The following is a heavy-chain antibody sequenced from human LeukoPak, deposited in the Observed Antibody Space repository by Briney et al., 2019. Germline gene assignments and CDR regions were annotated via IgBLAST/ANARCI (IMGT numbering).Heavy chain of an antibody. J-gene: IGHJ4*02. CDR2: IFPTGST. CDR3: ARMAGRTVDH. V-gene: IGHV4-30-2*01. Sequence: SQTLSLTCTVSGVSVSTVGYSWAWIRQGPQKGREWIGYIFPTGSTSHNPSLKSRLTISLERSNIQFSLSLNSVSAADAAVYYCARMAGRTVDHWGQGTLVTVTS. CDR1: GVSVSTVGYS. D-gene: IGHD5-24*01.